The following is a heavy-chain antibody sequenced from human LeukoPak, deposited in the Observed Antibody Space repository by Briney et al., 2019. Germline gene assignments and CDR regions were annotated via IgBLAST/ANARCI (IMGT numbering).Heavy chain of an antibody. Sequence: PGGSLRLSCATSGFSVSSTYMSWVRQAPGKGLEWVSVIYSGGTTYYADSVKGRFTISRDNSKNTLSLQMNSLRAEDTAVYYCAKEQKRGDAFDIWGQGTMVTVPS. CDR1: GFSVSSTY. CDR2: IYSGGTT. V-gene: IGHV3-66*01. CDR3: AKEQKRGDAFDI. J-gene: IGHJ3*02. D-gene: IGHD3-10*01.